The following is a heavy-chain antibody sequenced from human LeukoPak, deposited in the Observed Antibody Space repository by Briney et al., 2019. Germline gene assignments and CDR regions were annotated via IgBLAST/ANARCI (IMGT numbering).Heavy chain of an antibody. CDR3: ARDGGGSCPSPPCYYYYYYMDV. CDR2: ISAYNGNT. CDR1: GYTFTSYG. D-gene: IGHD2-15*01. Sequence: GASVKVSCKASGYTFTSYGISWVRQAPGQGLEWMGWISAYNGNTNYAQKFQGRVTMTRDTSISTAYMELSRLRSDDTAVYYCARDGGGSCPSPPCYYYYYYMDVWGKGTTVTISS. J-gene: IGHJ6*03. V-gene: IGHV1-18*04.